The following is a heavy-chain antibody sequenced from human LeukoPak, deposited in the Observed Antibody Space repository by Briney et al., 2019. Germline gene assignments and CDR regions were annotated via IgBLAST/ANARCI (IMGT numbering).Heavy chain of an antibody. D-gene: IGHD6-6*01. CDR1: GGSFSGYY. V-gene: IGHV4-34*01. CDR2: INHSGST. CDR3: ARESSGMDV. Sequence: SETLSLTCAVYGGSFSGYYWSWIRQPQGKGLEWIGEINHSGSTNYNPSLKSRVTISVDTSKNQFSLKLSSVTAADTAVYYCARESSGMDVWGQGTTVTVSS. J-gene: IGHJ6*02.